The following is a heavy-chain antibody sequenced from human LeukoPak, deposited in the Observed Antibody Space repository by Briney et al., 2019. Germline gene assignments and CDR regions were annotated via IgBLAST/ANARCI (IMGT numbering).Heavy chain of an antibody. J-gene: IGHJ4*02. CDR3: ARECGYSSGWYSLCYFDY. D-gene: IGHD6-19*01. Sequence: SETLSLTCTVSGGSISSSSYYWGWIRQPPGKGLEWIGEINHSGSTSYNPSLKSRVTISVDTSKNQSSLKLSSVTAADTAVYYCARECGYSSGWYSLCYFDYWGQGTLVTVSS. CDR1: GGSISSSSYY. CDR2: INHSGST. V-gene: IGHV4-39*07.